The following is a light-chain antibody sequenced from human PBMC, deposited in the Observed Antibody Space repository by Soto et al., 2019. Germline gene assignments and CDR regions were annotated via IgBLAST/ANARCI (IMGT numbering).Light chain of an antibody. CDR3: QQYITFPHT. J-gene: IGKJ2*01. V-gene: IGKV3-20*01. CDR1: QSVTNNF. Sequence: ENVLTQSPGTLSLSPGERATLSCRASQSVTNNFFAWYQQKPGQAPRLLIYGISSRATGIPDRFSGSGSGTSVSLTISRLEPEDFVVYYCQQYITFPHTFGQGTKLEVK. CDR2: GIS.